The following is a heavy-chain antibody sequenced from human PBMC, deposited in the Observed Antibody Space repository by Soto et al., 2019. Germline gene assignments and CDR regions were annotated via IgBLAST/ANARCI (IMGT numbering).Heavy chain of an antibody. CDR3: ARVRLRVGGYQPHNWFDP. CDR1: GGSISSGGYY. Sequence: QVQLQESGPGLVKPSQTLSLTCTVSGGSISSGGYYWSWIRQHPGKGLEWIGYIYYRGSTYYKPSLKSRVTISVDTSKNPFSLKLSSVTAAATAVYYCARVRLRVGGYQPHNWFDPWGQGTLVTVSS. D-gene: IGHD5-12*01. V-gene: IGHV4-31*03. J-gene: IGHJ5*02. CDR2: IYYRGST.